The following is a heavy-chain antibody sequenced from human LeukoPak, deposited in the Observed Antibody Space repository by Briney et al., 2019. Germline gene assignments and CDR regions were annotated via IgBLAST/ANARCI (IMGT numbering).Heavy chain of an antibody. V-gene: IGHV1-18*01. CDR1: GYTFTSYG. Sequence: ASVKVSCKASGYTFTSYGISWVRQATGQGLEWMGWISAYNGNTNYAQRAQGRVSMTTDPSTSTAFMELRSLKSDDTALYYCARDEPYSSGWYYFDYWGQGTLVTVSS. D-gene: IGHD6-19*01. CDR3: ARDEPYSSGWYYFDY. J-gene: IGHJ4*02. CDR2: ISAYNGNT.